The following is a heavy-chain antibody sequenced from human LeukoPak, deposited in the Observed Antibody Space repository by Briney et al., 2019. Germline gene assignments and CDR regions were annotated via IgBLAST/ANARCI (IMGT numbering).Heavy chain of an antibody. V-gene: IGHV3-23*01. J-gene: IGHJ3*02. CDR1: GFTFNNYA. CDR3: ARDWDYYEGHAFDI. CDR2: ISGSGQST. D-gene: IGHD3-22*01. Sequence: GESLRLSCSASGFTFNNYAMAWVRQGPGKGLEWVSSISGSGQSTYYADSVKDQFTISRDHSKNTLYLQMNSLRAEDTAVYYCARDWDYYEGHAFDIWGQGTMVTVSS.